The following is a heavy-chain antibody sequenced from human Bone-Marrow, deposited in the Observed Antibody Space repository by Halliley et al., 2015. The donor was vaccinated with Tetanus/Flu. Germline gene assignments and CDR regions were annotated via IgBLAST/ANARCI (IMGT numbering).Heavy chain of an antibody. CDR3: ARAPYCSSSSCYVGSYHYGMDV. CDR2: IWYDGTPT. D-gene: IGHD2-2*01. Sequence: SGFTFSDYGMNWVRQAAGKGLEWVAIIWYDGTPTYYADPVKGRFTISRDNSKNTLYLEMNSLRAEDTAVYYCARAPYCSSSSCYVGSYHYGMDVWGQGTTVTVSS. J-gene: IGHJ6*02. V-gene: IGHV3-33*01. CDR1: GFTFSDYG.